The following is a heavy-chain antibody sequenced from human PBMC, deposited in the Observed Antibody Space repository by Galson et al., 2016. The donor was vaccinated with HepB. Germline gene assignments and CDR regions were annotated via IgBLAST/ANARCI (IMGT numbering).Heavy chain of an antibody. Sequence: PALVKPTQTLTLTCTFSGFSLSSPGVGVGWIRQPPGKALEWLALIYWNGDKRFSPSLKRRLSITRDTSKNQVVVTMTNMDPLDTATYYCVHRVGNYYGPESPISWFDTWGQGTLVTVSS. J-gene: IGHJ5*02. CDR1: GFSLSSPGVG. CDR3: VHRVGNYYGPESPISWFDT. CDR2: IYWNGDK. V-gene: IGHV2-5*01. D-gene: IGHD3-10*01.